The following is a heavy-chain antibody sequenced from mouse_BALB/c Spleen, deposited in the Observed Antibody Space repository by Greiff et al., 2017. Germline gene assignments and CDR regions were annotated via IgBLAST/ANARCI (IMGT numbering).Heavy chain of an antibody. Sequence: QVQLQQPGAELVRPGASVKLSCKASGYTFTSYWINWVKQRPGQGLEWIGNIYPSDSYTNYNQKFKDKATLTVDKSSSTAYMQLSSPTSEDSAVYYCTRWLLPDWYFDVWGAGTTVTVSS. CDR2: IYPSDSYT. CDR3: TRWLLPDWYFDV. D-gene: IGHD2-3*01. CDR1: GYTFTSYW. V-gene: IGHV1-69*02. J-gene: IGHJ1*01.